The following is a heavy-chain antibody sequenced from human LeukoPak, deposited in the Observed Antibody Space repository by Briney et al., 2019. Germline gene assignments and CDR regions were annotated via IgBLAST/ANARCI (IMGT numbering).Heavy chain of an antibody. V-gene: IGHV3-48*04. D-gene: IGHD2-15*01. CDR2: ISSSSSTI. CDR1: GFTFSSYS. CDR3: ARWGHYCSGGSCNDGMDV. J-gene: IGHJ6*02. Sequence: PGGSLRLSCAASGFTFSSYSMNWVRQAPGKGLEWVSYISSSSSTIYYADSVKGRFTISRDNAKNSLYLQMNSLRAEDTAVYYCARWGHYCSGGSCNDGMDVWGQGTTVTVSS.